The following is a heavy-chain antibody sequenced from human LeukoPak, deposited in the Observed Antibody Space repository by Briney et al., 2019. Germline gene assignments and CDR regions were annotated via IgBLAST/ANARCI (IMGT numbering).Heavy chain of an antibody. CDR1: GFTVSNNY. V-gene: IGHV3-53*01. D-gene: IGHD6-13*01. CDR3: ARDNGAAAGN. CDR2: IHSGGST. J-gene: IGHJ4*02. Sequence: TGGSLRLSCAASGFTVSNNYMSWVRQAPGKGLEWVSVIHSGGSTFYSDSVKGRFTISRDNSKNTLYLQMNSLRAEDTAVYYCARDNGAAAGNWGQGTLVTVSS.